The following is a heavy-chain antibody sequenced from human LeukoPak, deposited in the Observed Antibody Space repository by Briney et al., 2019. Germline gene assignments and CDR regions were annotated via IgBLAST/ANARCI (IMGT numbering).Heavy chain of an antibody. CDR3: ARTEYSSGRYVNPTFDY. CDR1: GYTFTGYY. Sequence: ASVKVSCKASGYTFTGYYMHWVRQAPGQGLEWMGWINPNSGGTNYAQKFQGRVTMTRDTSISTAYMELSRLRSDDTAVYYCARTEYSSGRYVNPTFDYWGQGTLVTVSS. D-gene: IGHD6-19*01. V-gene: IGHV1-2*02. J-gene: IGHJ4*02. CDR2: INPNSGGT.